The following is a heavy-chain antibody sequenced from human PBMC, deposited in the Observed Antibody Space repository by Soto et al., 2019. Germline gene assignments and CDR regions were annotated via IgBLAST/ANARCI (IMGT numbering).Heavy chain of an antibody. J-gene: IGHJ3*02. D-gene: IGHD3-22*01. CDR2: ISYDGSNK. CDR3: AKLLYSDSSGSPDAFDI. Sequence: QVQLVESGGGVVQPGRSLRLSCAASGFTFSSYGMHWVRQAPGKGLEWVAVISYDGSNKYYADSVKGRFTISRDNSKNTLYLQLNSVRAEDTAVYYCAKLLYSDSSGSPDAFDIWGQGTMFTFSS. V-gene: IGHV3-30*18. CDR1: GFTFSSYG.